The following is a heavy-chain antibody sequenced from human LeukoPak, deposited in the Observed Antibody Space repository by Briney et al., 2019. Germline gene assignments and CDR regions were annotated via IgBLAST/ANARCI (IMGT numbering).Heavy chain of an antibody. CDR3: ARAPSHPTVTTLHFDY. J-gene: IGHJ4*02. D-gene: IGHD4-11*01. CDR1: GDSVPSNSAA. V-gene: IGHV6-1*01. CDR2: TYYRSKWYN. Sequence: SQTLSLTCAISGDSVPSNSAAWNWIRQSPSRGLEWLGRTYYRSKWYNDYAVSVKSRITINPDTSKNQFSLQLNSVTPEDTAVYYCARAPSHPTVTTLHFDYWGQGTLVTVSS.